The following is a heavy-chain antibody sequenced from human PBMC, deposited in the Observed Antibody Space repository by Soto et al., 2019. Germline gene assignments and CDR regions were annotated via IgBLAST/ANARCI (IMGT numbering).Heavy chain of an antibody. D-gene: IGHD3-22*01. Sequence: CRTLSSPASGSTVSSYAMSWVRQAAGKGLEWVSAISGSGGSTYYADSVKGRFTISRDNSKNTLYLQMNSLSAEDTAVYYCAKAPRSGLRYGMDVWGQGTTVTVSS. CDR1: GSTVSSYA. V-gene: IGHV3-23*01. CDR3: AKAPRSGLRYGMDV. J-gene: IGHJ6*02. CDR2: ISGSGGST.